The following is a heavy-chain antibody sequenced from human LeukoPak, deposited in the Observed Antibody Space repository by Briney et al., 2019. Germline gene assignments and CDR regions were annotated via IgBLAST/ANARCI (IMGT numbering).Heavy chain of an antibody. Sequence: SVKVSCKASGGTFSSYAISWVRQAPGQGLEWMGGIIPIFGTANYAQKFQGRVTITADESTSTAYMELSSLRSEDTAVYYCARHIVVVTVIGPFDIWGQGTMVTVSS. CDR3: ARHIVVVTVIGPFDI. CDR2: IIPIFGTA. J-gene: IGHJ3*02. V-gene: IGHV1-69*13. CDR1: GGTFSSYA. D-gene: IGHD2-21*02.